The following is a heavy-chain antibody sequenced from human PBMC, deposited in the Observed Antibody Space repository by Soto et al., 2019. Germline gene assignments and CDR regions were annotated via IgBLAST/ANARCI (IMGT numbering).Heavy chain of an antibody. V-gene: IGHV3-30*18. D-gene: IGHD2-8*02. CDR1: GFTFRSHG. CDR2: LSFDGSNK. J-gene: IGHJ4*02. CDR3: AKEWCTGSCHLDYFES. Sequence: QVQLVESGGGVVQPGTSLRLSCAASGFTFRSHGMHWVRQAPGMGLEWVAGLSFDGSNKFYEDSVKGRLTISRDNSKDTLYLQVNSLRVEDTAVYYCAKEWCTGSCHLDYFESWGQGTLVTVSS.